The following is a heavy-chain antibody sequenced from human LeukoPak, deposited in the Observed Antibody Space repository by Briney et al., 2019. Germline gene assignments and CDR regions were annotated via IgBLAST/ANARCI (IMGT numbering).Heavy chain of an antibody. D-gene: IGHD3-22*01. J-gene: IGHJ4*02. CDR2: IYYSGST. Sequence: KTSETLSLTCTVSGGSISSYYWSWIRQPPGTGLEWIGYIYYSGSTNYNPSLKSRVTISVDTSKNQFSLKLSSVTAADTAVYYCASRKFSGYSPFDYWGQGTLVTVSS. V-gene: IGHV4-59*08. CDR1: GGSISSYY. CDR3: ASRKFSGYSPFDY.